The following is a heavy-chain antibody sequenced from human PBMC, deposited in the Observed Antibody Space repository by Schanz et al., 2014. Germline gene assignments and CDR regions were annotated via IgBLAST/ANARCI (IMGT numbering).Heavy chain of an antibody. CDR1: GFNFGSHG. CDR3: GRAGTGMAGWYFEL. J-gene: IGHJ2*01. Sequence: QVQLVESGGGVVQPGRSLRLSCAASGFNFGSHGMHWVRQAPGKGLEWVSAISGGGGTTYYADSVKGRFTISRDNSKNTLYLQMSSLRVDDMAVYYCGRAGTGMAGWYFELWGRGTLVTVSS. CDR2: ISGGGGTT. V-gene: IGHV3-NL1*01. D-gene: IGHD5-18*01.